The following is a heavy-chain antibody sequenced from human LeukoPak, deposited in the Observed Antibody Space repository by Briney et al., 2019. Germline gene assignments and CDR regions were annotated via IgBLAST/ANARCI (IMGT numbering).Heavy chain of an antibody. V-gene: IGHV4-30-4*08. CDR1: GGSISSGDYY. CDR3: ARWGYGWPSPYYFDY. D-gene: IGHD5-18*01. J-gene: IGHJ4*02. Sequence: PSQTLSLTCTVSGGSISSGDYYWHWIRQPPGKGLGWIGYIYYSGSTYYNPSLKSRATISVDTSKNQFSLKLSSVTAADTALYYCARWGYGWPSPYYFDYWGQGTLVTVSS. CDR2: IYYSGST.